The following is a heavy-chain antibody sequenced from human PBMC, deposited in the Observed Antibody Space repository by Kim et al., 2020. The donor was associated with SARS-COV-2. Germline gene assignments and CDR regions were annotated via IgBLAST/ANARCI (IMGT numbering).Heavy chain of an antibody. CDR3: ASSLSPIITTVTTPFD. V-gene: IGHV4-39*01. CDR1: GGSISSSSCY. Sequence: SETLSLTCTVSGGSISSSSCYWGRNRQPPGKGLEWSGSIYYSGITYSNPSLKRRVTISVDTTNNQFFLMLSPVTAADTAVYYCASSLSPIITTVTTPFD. J-gene: IGHJ4*01. D-gene: IGHD4-17*01. CDR2: IYYSGIT.